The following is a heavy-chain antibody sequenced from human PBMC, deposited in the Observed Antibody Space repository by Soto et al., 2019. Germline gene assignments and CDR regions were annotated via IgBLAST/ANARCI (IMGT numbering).Heavy chain of an antibody. J-gene: IGHJ4*02. V-gene: IGHV3-23*01. CDR2: ISGSGDDT. D-gene: IGHD1-1*01. CDR1: GXXXXXXA. Sequence: QLLESGGGXXXXGGXXXXXCVASGXXXXXXAMAXXXXXXGXGLEWVSAISGSGDDTFYADSMKGRFTISRDNSKDTLYLQINSLRAEDTAVYYCANPIPKTGTTFGFWGQGTLVTVSS. CDR3: ANPIPKTGTTFGF.